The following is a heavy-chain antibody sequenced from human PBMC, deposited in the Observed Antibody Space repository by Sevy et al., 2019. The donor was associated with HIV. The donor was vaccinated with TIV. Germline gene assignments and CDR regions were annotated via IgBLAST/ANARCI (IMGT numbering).Heavy chain of an antibody. CDR1: GFTFSGYG. V-gene: IGHV3-30*03. Sequence: GGSLRLSCAASGFTFSGYGMHWVRQAPGKGLEWVAIISYDGSKTYYSESVKGRFAISRDNSRNTLNLQMSSLGVEETAVYYCASGFDYQEQYYYFFGMDVWGRGTTVTVSS. CDR2: ISYDGSKT. D-gene: IGHD5-12*01. J-gene: IGHJ6*02. CDR3: ASGFDYQEQYYYFFGMDV.